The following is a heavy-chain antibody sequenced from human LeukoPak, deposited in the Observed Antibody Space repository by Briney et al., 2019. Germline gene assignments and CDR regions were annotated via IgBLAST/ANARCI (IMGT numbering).Heavy chain of an antibody. CDR1: GFTFSTYW. CDR3: ARGRYYLDS. Sequence: GGSLRLSCAASGFTFSTYWMHWVRQAPGKGLAWVSRFNGDGSSTYYADSVKGRFTISRDSAKNTLYLQMNSLRAKDTAVYYCARGRYYLDSWGQGTLVTVSS. CDR2: FNGDGSST. D-gene: IGHD4-17*01. J-gene: IGHJ4*02. V-gene: IGHV3-74*01.